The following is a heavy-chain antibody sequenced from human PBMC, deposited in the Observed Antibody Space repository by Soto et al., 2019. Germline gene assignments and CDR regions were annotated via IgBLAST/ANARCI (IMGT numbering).Heavy chain of an antibody. CDR3: ARSLVVQNRLSRYYGMDV. D-gene: IGHD2-21*01. CDR2: ISYDGSTE. J-gene: IGHJ6*02. CDR1: GFTFRNYA. Sequence: QVQLVESGGGVVQPGGSLRLSCAASGFTFRNYAMNWVRQAPGKGLESVTFISYDGSTEYYTDSVKCRFTISRDRSTLYLQMNSLRAEDTAVYYCARSLVVQNRLSRYYGMDVWGQGTTVTVSS. V-gene: IGHV3-30*10.